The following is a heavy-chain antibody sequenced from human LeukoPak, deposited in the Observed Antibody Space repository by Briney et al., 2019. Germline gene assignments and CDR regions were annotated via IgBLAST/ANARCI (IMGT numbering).Heavy chain of an antibody. D-gene: IGHD3-3*01. Sequence: PGGSLRLSCAASGFTFSSYAMNWVRQAPGKGLEWVSSISSSSSYIYYADSVKGRFTISRDNAKNSLYLQMNSLRAEDTAVYYCARDLDPHYDFWSGYHYGMDVWGQGTTVTVSS. V-gene: IGHV3-21*01. CDR3: ARDLDPHYDFWSGYHYGMDV. CDR2: ISSSSSYI. CDR1: GFTFSSYA. J-gene: IGHJ6*02.